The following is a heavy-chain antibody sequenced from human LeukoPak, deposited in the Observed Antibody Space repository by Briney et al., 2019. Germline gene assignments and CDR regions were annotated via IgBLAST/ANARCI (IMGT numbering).Heavy chain of an antibody. Sequence: SETLSLTCTVSGYSISSGYYWGWIRQPPGKGLEWIGEINHSGSTNYNPSLKSRVTISVDTSKNQFSLKLSSVTAADTAVYYCARLPYDSSGYYPEGFDYWGQGTLVTVSS. V-gene: IGHV4-38-2*02. CDR1: GYSISSGYY. J-gene: IGHJ4*02. CDR3: ARLPYDSSGYYPEGFDY. D-gene: IGHD3-22*01. CDR2: INHSGST.